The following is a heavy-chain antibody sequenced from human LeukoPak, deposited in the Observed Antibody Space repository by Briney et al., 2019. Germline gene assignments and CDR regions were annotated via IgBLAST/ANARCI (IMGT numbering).Heavy chain of an antibody. CDR2: IKQDGSEK. Sequence: PGGSLRLSCVASGFRFRTYWMSWVRQAPGKGLEWVANIKQDGSEKYYADSVRGRFTISRDDARSSIYLQMNSLRVEDTAVYYCARDRPHYGNTHLFDPWGQGTLVTVSS. CDR1: GFRFRTYW. J-gene: IGHJ5*02. D-gene: IGHD3-10*01. CDR3: ARDRPHYGNTHLFDP. V-gene: IGHV3-7*01.